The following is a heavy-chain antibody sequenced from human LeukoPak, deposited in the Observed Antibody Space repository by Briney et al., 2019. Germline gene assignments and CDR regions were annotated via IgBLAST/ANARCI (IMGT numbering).Heavy chain of an antibody. CDR2: IYTSGST. CDR3: ARLSYDSSGYSYAFDI. Sequence: PSETLSLTCTVSGGSISSGSYYWSWIRQPAGKGLEWIGRIYTSGSTNYNPSLKSRVTISVDTSKNQFSLKLSSVTAADTAVYYCARLSYDSSGYSYAFDIWGQGTMVTVSS. V-gene: IGHV4-61*02. CDR1: GGSISSGSYY. J-gene: IGHJ3*02. D-gene: IGHD3-22*01.